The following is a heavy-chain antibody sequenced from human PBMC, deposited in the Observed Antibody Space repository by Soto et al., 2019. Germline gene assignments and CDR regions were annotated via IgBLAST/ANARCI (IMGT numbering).Heavy chain of an antibody. CDR2: IWYDGSNK. Sequence: QVQLVESGGGVVQPGRSLRLSCAASGFTFSSYGMHWVRQAPGKGLEWVAVIWYDGSNKYYADSVKGRFTISRDNSKNTLYLQMNSLRAEDTAVYFCAKGSNMEYMITFGGVIDDFDYWGPGTLVTVSS. CDR3: AKGSNMEYMITFGGVIDDFDY. V-gene: IGHV3-33*06. D-gene: IGHD3-16*02. J-gene: IGHJ4*02. CDR1: GFTFSSYG.